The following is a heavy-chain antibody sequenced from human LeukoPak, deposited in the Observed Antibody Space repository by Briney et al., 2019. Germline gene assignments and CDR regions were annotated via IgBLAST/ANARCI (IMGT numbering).Heavy chain of an antibody. CDR2: INPNSGGT. J-gene: IGHJ4*02. V-gene: IGHV1-2*02. CDR3: ATGGIAVAGDLYYFDY. CDR1: GYTFTGYY. D-gene: IGHD6-19*01. Sequence: GASVKVSCKASGYTFTGYYMQWVRQAPGQGLEWMGWINPNSGGTNYAQKFQGRVTMTRDTSISTAYMELSRLRSDDTAVYYCATGGIAVAGDLYYFDYWGQGTLVTVSS.